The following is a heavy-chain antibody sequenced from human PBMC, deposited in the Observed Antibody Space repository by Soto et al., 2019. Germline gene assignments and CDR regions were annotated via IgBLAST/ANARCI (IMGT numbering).Heavy chain of an antibody. CDR3: ASHSSSWYGTFDY. Sequence: GGSLRLSCAASGFTFSSYGMHWVRQAPGKGLEWVAGIWYDGSIKYYADSVKGRFTISRDNSKNTLYLQMNSLRAEDTAVYYCASHSSSWYGTFDYWGQGTLVTVSS. CDR2: IWYDGSIK. CDR1: GFTFSSYG. D-gene: IGHD6-13*01. J-gene: IGHJ4*02. V-gene: IGHV3-30*19.